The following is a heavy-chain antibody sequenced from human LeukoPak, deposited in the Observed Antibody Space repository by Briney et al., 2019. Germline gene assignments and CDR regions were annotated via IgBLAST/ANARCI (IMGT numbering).Heavy chain of an antibody. V-gene: IGHV3-30*02. Sequence: PGESLRLSCAASGFTFSSSGMHWVRQAPGKGLEWVAFIRYDGNNKYYADSVKGRFSISRDNSKNTLYLQMNSLRAEDTAVYYCATMRSIESARGAFDIWGQGTMVIVSS. CDR2: IRYDGNNK. CDR1: GFTFSSSG. J-gene: IGHJ3*02. CDR3: ATMRSIESARGAFDI. D-gene: IGHD6-13*01.